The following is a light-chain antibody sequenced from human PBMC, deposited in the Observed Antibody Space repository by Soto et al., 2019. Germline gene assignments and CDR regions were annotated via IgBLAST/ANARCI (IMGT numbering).Light chain of an antibody. J-gene: IGLJ1*01. CDR3: SSYSSSSTFYV. CDR1: SGDIGGFYY. Sequence: QSVMTQPASVSGSPGQSITISCSGTSGDIGGFYYVSWYQHHPGKDPNLMIYQVSNRPSGVSNRFSGSKSGNTASLTISGLQAEDEADYFCSSYSSSSTFYVFGAGTRVTVL. CDR2: QVS. V-gene: IGLV2-14*01.